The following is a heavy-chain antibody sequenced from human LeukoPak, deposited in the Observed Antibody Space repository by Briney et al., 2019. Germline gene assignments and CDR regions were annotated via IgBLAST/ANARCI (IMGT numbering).Heavy chain of an antibody. CDR2: ISGGGSYI. CDR1: GFTFSSYS. V-gene: IGHV3-21*01. Sequence: GGSLSLSCSVSGFTFSSYSMNWVRQAPGKGPQWVSSISGGGSYIFYADSVEGRFSVSRDNAKNSVFLQMNSLRAEDTAVYYCARGLGDYDAFDVWGHGTRVTVAS. D-gene: IGHD4-17*01. J-gene: IGHJ3*01. CDR3: ARGLGDYDAFDV.